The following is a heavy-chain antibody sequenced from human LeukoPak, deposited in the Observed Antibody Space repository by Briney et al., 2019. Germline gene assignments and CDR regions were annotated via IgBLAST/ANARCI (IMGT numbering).Heavy chain of an antibody. Sequence: GGSLRLSCTASGFTLSTYTMNWVRQAPGKGLEWDSYISSTSTTKYFADSVKGRFTSSRDNSKNSLDLQMNRLTAEDTAVYYCARDRSLVDGDYGVWFDAWGQGSLVTVSS. D-gene: IGHD4-17*01. CDR2: ISSTSTTK. J-gene: IGHJ5*02. V-gene: IGHV3-48*04. CDR1: GFTLSTYT. CDR3: ARDRSLVDGDYGVWFDA.